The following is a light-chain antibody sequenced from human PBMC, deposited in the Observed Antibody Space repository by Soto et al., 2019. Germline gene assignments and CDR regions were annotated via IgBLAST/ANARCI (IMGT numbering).Light chain of an antibody. Sequence: QPVLTQPASVSGSPAQSITISCTGASSDVGSYNLVSWYRQHPGKAPKLMIYEVSKRPSGVSSRFSGSRSGNTASLTISGLQAADEADYYCCSYAGGNTWVFGGGTKLTVL. CDR1: SSDVGSYNL. CDR2: EVS. J-gene: IGLJ3*02. CDR3: CSYAGGNTWV. V-gene: IGLV2-23*02.